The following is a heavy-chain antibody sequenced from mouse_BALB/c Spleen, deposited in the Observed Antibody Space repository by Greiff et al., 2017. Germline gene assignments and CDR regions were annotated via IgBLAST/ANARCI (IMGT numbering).Heavy chain of an antibody. CDR2: IDPYYGGT. CDR1: GYSFTGYN. J-gene: IGHJ4*01. V-gene: IGHV1-39*01. CDR3: ATYYGNYYAMDY. Sequence: VHVKQSGPELEKPGASVKISCKASGYSFTGYNMNWVKQSNGKSLEWIGNIDPYYGGTSYNQKFKGKATLTVDKSSSTAYMQLKSLTSEDSAVYYCATYYGNYYAMDYWGQGTSVTVSS. D-gene: IGHD2-10*01.